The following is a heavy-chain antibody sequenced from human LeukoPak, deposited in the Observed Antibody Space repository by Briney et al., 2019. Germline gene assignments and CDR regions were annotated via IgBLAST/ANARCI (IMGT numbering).Heavy chain of an antibody. D-gene: IGHD3-10*01. CDR3: TRGLLWFGELLYYFDY. J-gene: IGHJ4*02. Sequence: SQTLSLTCTVSGGSISSGDYYWSWIRQPPGKGLEWIGYIYYSGSTYYNPSLESRVTISVDTSKNQFSLKLSSVTAADTAVYYCTRGLLWFGELLYYFDYWGQGTLVTVSS. CDR2: IYYSGST. V-gene: IGHV4-30-4*01. CDR1: GGSISSGDYY.